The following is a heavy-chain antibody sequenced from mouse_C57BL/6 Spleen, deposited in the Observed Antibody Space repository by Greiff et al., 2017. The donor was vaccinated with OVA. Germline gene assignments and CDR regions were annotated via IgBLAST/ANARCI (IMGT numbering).Heavy chain of an antibody. CDR2: IDPSASYT. D-gene: IGHD1-1*01. CDR3: ARPNYYGSSYVFAY. CDR1: GYTFTSYW. V-gene: IGHV1-50*01. Sequence: QVQLQQPGAELVKPGASVKLSCKASGYTFTSYWMQWVKQRPGQGLEWIGEIDPSASYTNYNQKFKGKATLTVDTSSSTAYMQLSSLTSEDSAVYYCARPNYYGSSYVFAYWGQGTLVTVSA. J-gene: IGHJ3*01.